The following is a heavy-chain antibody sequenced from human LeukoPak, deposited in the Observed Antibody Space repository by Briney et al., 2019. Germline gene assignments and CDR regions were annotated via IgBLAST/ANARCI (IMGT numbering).Heavy chain of an antibody. CDR1: GFTFNTFW. CDR3: ARDPYNGSYGDDYYYYMDV. Sequence: GGSLRLSCAASGFTFNTFWMSWVRQAPGKGLEWVSSITRGSIYTFYADSVKGRFTISRDNAKNSLSLQMNSLRAEDTAVYYCARDPYNGSYGDDYYYYMDVWGKGTTVTVSS. CDR2: ITRGSIYT. J-gene: IGHJ6*03. V-gene: IGHV3-21*01. D-gene: IGHD1-26*01.